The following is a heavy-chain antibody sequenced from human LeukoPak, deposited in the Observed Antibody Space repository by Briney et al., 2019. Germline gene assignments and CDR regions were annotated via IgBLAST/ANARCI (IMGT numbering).Heavy chain of an antibody. CDR2: INPNSGGT. V-gene: IGHV1-2*02. CDR3: ARDSYDFWSGYYGWFDP. Sequence: ASVKVSCEASGYTFTGYYMHWVRQAPGQGLEWMGWINPNSGGTNYAQKFQGRVTMTRDTSISTAYMELSRLRSDDTAVYYCARDSYDFWSGYYGWFDPWGQGTLVTVSS. D-gene: IGHD3-3*01. CDR1: GYTFTGYY. J-gene: IGHJ5*02.